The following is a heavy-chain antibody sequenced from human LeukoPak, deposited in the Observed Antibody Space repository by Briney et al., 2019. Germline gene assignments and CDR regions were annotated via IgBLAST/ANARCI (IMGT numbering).Heavy chain of an antibody. V-gene: IGHV1-2*02. CDR2: INTSSGGT. J-gene: IGHJ1*01. CDR3: ARSSLIGLSLRH. CDR1: GYTFTGYY. D-gene: IGHD3-16*01. Sequence: ASVKGSCKASGYTFTGYYVHWVRQAPGQGLEWMGCINTSSGGTNYAQNFQGRVTMTRDTPITTAYMEVSSLTSDDTAVYYCARSSLIGLSLRHWGQGTVVTVSS.